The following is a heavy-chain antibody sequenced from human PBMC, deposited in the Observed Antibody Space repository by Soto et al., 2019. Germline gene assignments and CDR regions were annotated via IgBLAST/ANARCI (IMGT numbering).Heavy chain of an antibody. V-gene: IGHV3-74*01. CDR1: GFTFSSYW. Sequence: GGSLRLSCAASGFTFSSYWMHWVRQAPGKGLVWVSRINSDGSSTSYADSVKGRFTISSDNAKNTLYLQMNSLRAEDTAVYYCARAEDYYDSSGSPFDYWGQGTLVTVSS. D-gene: IGHD3-22*01. J-gene: IGHJ4*02. CDR3: ARAEDYYDSSGSPFDY. CDR2: INSDGSST.